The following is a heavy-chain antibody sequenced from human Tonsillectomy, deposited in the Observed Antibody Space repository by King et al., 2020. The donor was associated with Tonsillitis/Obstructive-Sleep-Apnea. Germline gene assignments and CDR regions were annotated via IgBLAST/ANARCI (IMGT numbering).Heavy chain of an antibody. Sequence: QLVQSGAEVKKPGASVKVSCKASGYTFTSYGISWVRQAPGQGLEWMGWISAYNGNTNYAQKLQGRVTITTDTSTRTAYMELRSLRSDDTAVYYCAIGLRGYNTIFEIYYYMDVCGKGTTVTVSS. CDR2: ISAYNGNT. J-gene: IGHJ6*03. V-gene: IGHV1-18*01. CDR3: AIGLRGYNTIFEIYYYMDV. CDR1: GYTFTSYG. D-gene: IGHD3-3*01.